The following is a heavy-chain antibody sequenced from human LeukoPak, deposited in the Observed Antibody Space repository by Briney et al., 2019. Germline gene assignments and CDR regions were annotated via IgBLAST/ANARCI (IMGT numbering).Heavy chain of an antibody. CDR3: VRDRTVSTILDY. J-gene: IGHJ4*02. CDR1: GFTFTRYG. D-gene: IGHD5/OR15-5a*01. Sequence: GGSLRLSCAASGFTFTRYGMHWVRQAPGKGLEWVAFIRYDGSNRNYADSVKGRFTISRDNSRNTLYLQMNSLRDEDTAVYYCVRDRTVSTILDYWGQGTLVTVSS. V-gene: IGHV3-30*02. CDR2: IRYDGSNR.